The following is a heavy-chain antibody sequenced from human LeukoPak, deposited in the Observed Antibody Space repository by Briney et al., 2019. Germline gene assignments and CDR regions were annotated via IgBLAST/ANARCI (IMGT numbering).Heavy chain of an antibody. J-gene: IGHJ4*02. CDR1: GGSISSGSYY. CDR2: IYTSGST. D-gene: IGHD3-22*01. V-gene: IGHV4-61*02. CDR3: ARGKRTRYYYDSSGYPDY. Sequence: SETLSLTCTVSGGSISSGSYYWSWIRQPAGKGLEWIGRIYTSGSTNYNPSLKSRVTISVDTSKNQFSLKLSSVTAADTAVYYCARGKRTRYYYDSSGYPDYWGQGTLVTVSS.